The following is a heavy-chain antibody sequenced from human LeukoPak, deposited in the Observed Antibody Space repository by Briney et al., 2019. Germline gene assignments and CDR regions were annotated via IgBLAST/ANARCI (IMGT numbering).Heavy chain of an antibody. CDR3: ARGDPSGMDV. V-gene: IGHV4-30-2*01. Sequence: SQTLSLTRALSGGSISRGGYSWSWIRQPPGKGLERLGYIYHSGSTYYNPSHKSRVTISVDKSKNQSSLKLSSVTAADTAVYYCARGDPSGMDVWGQGATVTVSS. CDR1: GGSISRGGYS. J-gene: IGHJ6*02. CDR2: IYHSGST. D-gene: IGHD2-21*02.